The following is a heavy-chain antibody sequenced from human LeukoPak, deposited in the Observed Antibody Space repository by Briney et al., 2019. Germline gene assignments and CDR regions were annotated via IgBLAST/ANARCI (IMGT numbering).Heavy chain of an antibody. Sequence: GGSLRLSCAASGFTFSTHAMSWVRQAPGKGLEWVSVISNSGGSTYYADSVKGRFTISRDNSKNTLYLQMNSLRAEDTALYYCATTYTSSWYNYWGQGTPVTVSS. J-gene: IGHJ4*02. V-gene: IGHV3-23*01. CDR2: ISNSGGST. CDR3: ATTYTSSWYNY. CDR1: GFTFSTHA. D-gene: IGHD6-13*01.